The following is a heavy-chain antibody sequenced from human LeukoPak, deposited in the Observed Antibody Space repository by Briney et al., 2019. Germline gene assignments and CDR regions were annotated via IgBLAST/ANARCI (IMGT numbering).Heavy chain of an antibody. J-gene: IGHJ6*03. D-gene: IGHD2-2*01. Sequence: PSETLSLTCAVYGGSFSGYYWSWIRQPPGKGLEWIGEINHSGSTNYNPSLKSRVTISVDTSKNQFSLKLSSVTAADTAVYYCARRGRYCSSTSCKPPSPYYYYYYMDVWGKGTTVTVSS. CDR1: GGSFSGYY. CDR3: ARRGRYCSSTSCKPPSPYYYYYYMDV. V-gene: IGHV4-34*01. CDR2: INHSGST.